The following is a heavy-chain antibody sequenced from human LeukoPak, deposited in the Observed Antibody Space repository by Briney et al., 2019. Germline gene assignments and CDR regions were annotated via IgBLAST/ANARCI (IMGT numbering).Heavy chain of an antibody. CDR3: ARNYRHYDILTGYYNNWFDP. CDR1: GYTFSNYD. Sequence: ASVKVSCKTSGYTFSNYDIYWVRQAPGQGLECMGWISGYTGDTKYAQILQGRVTMTADTSTSTAYMELRSLRSDDTAVYYCARNYRHYDILTGYYNNWFDPWGQGTLVTVSS. J-gene: IGHJ5*02. D-gene: IGHD3-9*01. V-gene: IGHV1-18*01. CDR2: ISGYTGDT.